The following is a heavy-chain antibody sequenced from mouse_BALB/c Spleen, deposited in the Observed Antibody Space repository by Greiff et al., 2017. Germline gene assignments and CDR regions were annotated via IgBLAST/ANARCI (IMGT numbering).Heavy chain of an antibody. CDR1: GFTFSSYA. J-gene: IGHJ2*01. CDR3: ARSWDYFDY. D-gene: IGHD4-1*01. V-gene: IGHV5-6-5*01. CDR2: ISSGGST. Sequence: EVMLVESGGGLVKPGGSLKLSCAASGFTFSSYAMSWVRQTPEKRLEWVASISSGGSTYYPDSVKGRFTISRDNARNILYLQMSSLRSEDTAMYYCARSWDYFDYWGQGTTLTVSS.